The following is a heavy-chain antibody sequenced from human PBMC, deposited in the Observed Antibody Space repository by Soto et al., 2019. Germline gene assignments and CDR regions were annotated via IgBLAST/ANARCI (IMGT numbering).Heavy chain of an antibody. CDR1: GFTFSTYG. J-gene: IGHJ4*02. Sequence: QVQLVESGGGVVQPGRSLRLSCAASGFTFSTYGIHWVRQAPGKGLEWVAVVWHDGSKQYYADSVKGRFTISKDNSKNTVYLRINSLRAEDTAVYYCARAVWPSNCHRMGCSVFNYWGRGAPVTVFS. CDR3: ARAVWPSNCHRMGCSVFNY. V-gene: IGHV3-33*01. CDR2: VWHDGSKQ. D-gene: IGHD2-15*01.